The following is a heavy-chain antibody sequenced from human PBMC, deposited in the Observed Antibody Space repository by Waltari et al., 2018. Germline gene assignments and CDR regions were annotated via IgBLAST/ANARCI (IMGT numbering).Heavy chain of an antibody. V-gene: IGHV4-38-2*02. CDR3: ARAVCSGGSCYYPYYFDY. CDR2: IYHSGST. Sequence: QVQLQESGPGLVKPSETLSLTCTVSGYSISSGYYWGWIRQPPGTGLEWIGSIYHSGSTYYNPSLKSRVTISVDTSKNQFSLKLSSVTAADTAVYYCARAVCSGGSCYYPYYFDYWGQGTLVTVSS. D-gene: IGHD2-15*01. CDR1: GYSISSGYY. J-gene: IGHJ4*02.